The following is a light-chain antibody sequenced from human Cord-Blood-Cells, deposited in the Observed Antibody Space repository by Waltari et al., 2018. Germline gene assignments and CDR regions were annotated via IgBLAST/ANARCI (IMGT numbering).Light chain of an antibody. V-gene: IGLV3-21*04. CDR1: NIGSKS. Sequence: SYVLTQPPSVSVAPGKTARITCGGNNIGSKSVHWDQQKPGQAPVLVIYYDSDRPSGIPERFSGSNSGNTATLTISRVEAGDEANYYCQVWDSSSDHNYVFGTGTKVTVL. J-gene: IGLJ1*01. CDR3: QVWDSSSDHNYV. CDR2: YDS.